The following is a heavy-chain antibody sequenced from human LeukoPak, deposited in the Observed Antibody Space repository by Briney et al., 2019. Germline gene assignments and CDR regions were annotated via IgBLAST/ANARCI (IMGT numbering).Heavy chain of an antibody. V-gene: IGHV3-9*01. CDR3: AKEYSSGWYVLDY. D-gene: IGHD6-19*01. Sequence: PGGSLRLSCAASGFTFDDYAMHWVRQAPGKGLEWVSGISWNSGSIGYADSVKGRLTISRDNAKNSLYLQMNSLRAEDTALYYCAKEYSSGWYVLDYWGQGTLVTVSS. J-gene: IGHJ4*02. CDR2: ISWNSGSI. CDR1: GFTFDDYA.